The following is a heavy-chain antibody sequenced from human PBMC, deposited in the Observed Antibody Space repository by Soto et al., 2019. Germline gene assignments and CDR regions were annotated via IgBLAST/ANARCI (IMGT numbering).Heavy chain of an antibody. CDR3: AMSRSGILDS. V-gene: IGHV4-31*03. CDR2: IQNSVST. CDR1: GASFTSAVYY. Sequence: PSETLSLTCSVSGASFTSAVYYCSWIRQLPGKGLEWIGCIQNSVSTIYSPSLKSRATISVDTSKNQFSLRLNSVTAADTAMYYCAMSRSGILDSWGQGXLVTVYS. J-gene: IGHJ5*01. D-gene: IGHD6-19*01.